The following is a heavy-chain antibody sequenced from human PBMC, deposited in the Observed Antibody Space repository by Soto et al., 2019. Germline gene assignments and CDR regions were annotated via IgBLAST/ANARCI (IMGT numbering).Heavy chain of an antibody. CDR2: INPNSGGT. D-gene: IGHD3-9*01. CDR3: ARAREASGDDIFTGPNWSDP. Sequence: ASVKVSCKASGYTFTGYYMHWVRQAPGQGLEWMGWINPNSGGTNYAQKFQGWVTMTRDTSISTAYMELSRLRSDDTAVYYCARAREASGDDIFTGPNWSDPWGQGTLVSVSS. J-gene: IGHJ5*02. CDR1: GYTFTGYY. V-gene: IGHV1-2*04.